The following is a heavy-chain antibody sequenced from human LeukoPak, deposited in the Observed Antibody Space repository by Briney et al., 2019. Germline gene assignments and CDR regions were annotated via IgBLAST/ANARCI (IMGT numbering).Heavy chain of an antibody. CDR2: ISSSSSYI. J-gene: IGHJ5*02. CDR3: ARDRSAYYYDSSGYFVEFDP. V-gene: IGHV3-21*01. Sequence: GGSLRLSCAASGFTFSSYSMNWVRQAPGKGLEWVSSISSSSSYIYYADSVKGRFTISRDNAKNSLYLRMNSLRAEDTAVYYCARDRSAYYYDSSGYFVEFDPWGQGTLVTVSS. CDR1: GFTFSSYS. D-gene: IGHD3-22*01.